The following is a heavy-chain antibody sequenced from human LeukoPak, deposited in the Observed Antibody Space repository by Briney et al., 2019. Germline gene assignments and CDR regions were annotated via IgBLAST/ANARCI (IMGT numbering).Heavy chain of an antibody. J-gene: IGHJ6*03. V-gene: IGHV4-4*07. CDR3: ARIGLDERKYYYYYYMDV. CDR2: IYTSGST. D-gene: IGHD1-1*01. CDR1: GGSISSYF. Sequence: PSETLSLTCSVSGGSISSYFWSWIRQPAGKGLEWIGRIYTSGSTNYNPSLKSRVTMSVDTSKKQFSLKLSSVTAADTAVYCCARIGLDERKYYYYYYMDVWGKGTTVTVSS.